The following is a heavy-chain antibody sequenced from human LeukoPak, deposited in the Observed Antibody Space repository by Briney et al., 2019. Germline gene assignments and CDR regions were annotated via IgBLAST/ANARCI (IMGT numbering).Heavy chain of an antibody. D-gene: IGHD5-12*01. CDR3: ARGGGYSAKRHLDH. J-gene: IGHJ4*02. Sequence: PGGSLRLSCAASGFTFSSNQMSWVRQAPGKGLDWVSAVYSGGTTYYADSVKGRFIISRDNSRNTLYLQMNSLRVEDTAVYYCARGGGYSAKRHLDHWGQGTLVTVSS. CDR1: GFTFSSNQ. CDR2: VYSGGTT. V-gene: IGHV3-66*01.